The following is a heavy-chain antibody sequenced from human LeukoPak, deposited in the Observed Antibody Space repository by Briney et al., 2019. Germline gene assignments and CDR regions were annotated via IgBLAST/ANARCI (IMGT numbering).Heavy chain of an antibody. CDR2: TNHSGST. CDR1: GGSFSGYY. V-gene: IGHV4-34*01. J-gene: IGHJ5*02. Sequence: TSETLSLTCAVYGGSFSGYYWSWIRQPPGKGQEWIGETNHSGSTNYNPSLKSRVTISVDTSKNQFSLKLSSVTAADTAVYYCARWCSGGSCYTWFDPWGQGTLVTVSS. D-gene: IGHD2-15*01. CDR3: ARWCSGGSCYTWFDP.